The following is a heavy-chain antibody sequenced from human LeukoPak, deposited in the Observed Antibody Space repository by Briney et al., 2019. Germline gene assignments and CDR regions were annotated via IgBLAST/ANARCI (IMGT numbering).Heavy chain of an antibody. D-gene: IGHD1-26*01. Sequence: SETLSLTCTVSGGSISSYYWSWIRQPPGKGLEWIGRIYTSGSTNYNPSLKSRVTMSVDTSKNQFSLKLSSVTAADTAVYYCARDWDSGSYSVYAFDIWGQGTMVTVSS. CDR1: GGSISSYY. V-gene: IGHV4-4*07. J-gene: IGHJ3*02. CDR2: IYTSGST. CDR3: ARDWDSGSYSVYAFDI.